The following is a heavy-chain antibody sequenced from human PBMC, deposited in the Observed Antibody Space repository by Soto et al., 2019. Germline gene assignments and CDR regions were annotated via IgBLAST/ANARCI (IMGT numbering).Heavy chain of an antibody. CDR3: ARDPTVSTVTDFDY. J-gene: IGHJ4*02. V-gene: IGHV3-30-3*01. CDR2: LSFDGSNK. D-gene: IGHD4-4*01. Sequence: ESGGGVVQPGRSLRLSCEASGFTFSRYAMHWVRQAPGKGLEWVAVLSFDGSNKYYADSVKGRFTISRDNSKNTLFLQMNGLRVEDTAVYYCARDPTVSTVTDFDYWGQGTLVTVSS. CDR1: GFTFSRYA.